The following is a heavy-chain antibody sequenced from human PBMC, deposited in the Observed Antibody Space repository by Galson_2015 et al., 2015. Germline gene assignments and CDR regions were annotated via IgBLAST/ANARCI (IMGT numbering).Heavy chain of an antibody. CDR3: VRDRGCSGGSCSLAFDI. J-gene: IGHJ3*02. CDR1: GFTFSSYW. CDR2: INSDGSSI. V-gene: IGHV3-74*01. Sequence: SLRLSCAASGFTFSSYWMHWVRQAPGKGLVWASRINSDGSSISYADSVKGRFTISRDNAKNTLYLQMNSLRAEDTAVYHCVRDRGCSGGSCSLAFDIWGQGTMVTVSS. D-gene: IGHD2-15*01.